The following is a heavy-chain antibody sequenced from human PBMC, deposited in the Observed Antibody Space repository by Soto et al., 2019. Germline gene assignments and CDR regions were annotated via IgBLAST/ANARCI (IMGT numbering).Heavy chain of an antibody. J-gene: IGHJ5*02. Sequence: GGSRRLSCAASGFAFDDYVMHWVRQPPGRGLEWVSGITWNGGTIRYVDSVKGRFTISRDNAEDSLYLQMNSLRPEDTAVYYCAKGGSAALIAPSGRDNWFDTWGPGTQVTVSS. CDR1: GFAFDDYV. CDR3: AKGGSAALIAPSGRDNWFDT. CDR2: ITWNGGTI. V-gene: IGHV3-9*01. D-gene: IGHD6-13*01.